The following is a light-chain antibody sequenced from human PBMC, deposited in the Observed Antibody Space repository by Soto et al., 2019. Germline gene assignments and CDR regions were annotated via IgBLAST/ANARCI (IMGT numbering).Light chain of an antibody. CDR2: AAS. V-gene: IGKV1-39*01. J-gene: IGKJ3*01. CDR3: QQSYSPLLFT. Sequence: DIQMTQSPSSLSASVGDRVTITCRTSQSIGTYLNWYQQKPGKAPNLLIYAASTLQTGVPSRFSGSGSGTDFTLTISSLQPEDFATYYCQQSYSPLLFTVGPGTKVDIK. CDR1: QSIGTY.